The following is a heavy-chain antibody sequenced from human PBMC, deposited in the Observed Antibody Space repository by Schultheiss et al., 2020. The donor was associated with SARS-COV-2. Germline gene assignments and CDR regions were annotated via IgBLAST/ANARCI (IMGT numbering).Heavy chain of an antibody. CDR2: IKQDGSEK. CDR1: GFTFSSYW. J-gene: IGHJ4*02. V-gene: IGHV3-7*03. CDR3: AKDNSSGPYYFDY. Sequence: GGSLRLSCAASGFTFSSYWMSWVRQAPGKGLEWVANIKQDGSEKYYVDSVKGRFTISRDNAKNSLYLQMNSLRAEDTALYYCAKDNSSGPYYFDYWGQGTLVTVSS. D-gene: IGHD6-19*01.